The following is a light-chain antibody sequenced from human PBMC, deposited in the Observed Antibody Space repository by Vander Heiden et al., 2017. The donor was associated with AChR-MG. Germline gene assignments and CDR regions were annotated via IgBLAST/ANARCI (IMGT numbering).Light chain of an antibody. CDR1: NIENKS. V-gene: IGLV3-21*04. J-gene: IGLJ2*01. CDR3: QVWYTGSDHVV. CDR2: YDS. Sequence: SYVLTQPPSVSVAPGKTARITCGGNNIENKSVHWYQQKPGQAPVLVIYYDSDRPSGIPERFSGSNSGSTATLTISRVEAGDEADYYCQVWYTGSDHVVFGGGTKLTVL.